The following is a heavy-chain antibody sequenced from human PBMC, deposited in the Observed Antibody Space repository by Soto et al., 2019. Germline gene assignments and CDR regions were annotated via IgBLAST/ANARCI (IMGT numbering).Heavy chain of an antibody. CDR1: GGSISTAGYY. V-gene: IGHV4-31*02. CDR2: IYSSGST. D-gene: IGHD1-1*01. CDR3: ARVDGMETSYYFDY. J-gene: IGHJ4*02. Sequence: QVQLQESGPGLVKPSQTLSLICTVSGGSISTAGYYWSRIRQHPGRGLEWIGYIYSSGSTYYNPSLNSRMTISVVTSKNQFSLKVTSVTAADTAVYYCARVDGMETSYYFDYWGQGTMVTVSS.